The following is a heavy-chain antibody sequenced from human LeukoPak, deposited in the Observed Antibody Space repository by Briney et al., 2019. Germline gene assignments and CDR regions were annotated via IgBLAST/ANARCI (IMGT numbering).Heavy chain of an antibody. V-gene: IGHV4-39*01. J-gene: IGHJ4*02. D-gene: IGHD1-26*01. CDR3: ARQGARPLFDY. CDR2: IYYSGST. CDR1: GGSISSSSYY. Sequence: PSETLSLTCTVSGGSISSSSYYWGWIRQPPGKGLEWIGSIYYSGSTYHNPSLKSRVTISVDTSKNQFSLKLSSVTAADTAVYYCARQGARPLFDYWGQGTLVTVSS.